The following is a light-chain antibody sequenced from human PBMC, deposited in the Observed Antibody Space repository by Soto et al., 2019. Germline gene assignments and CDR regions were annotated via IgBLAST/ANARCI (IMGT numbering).Light chain of an antibody. J-gene: IGLJ2*01. Sequence: QSALTQPASVSGSPGQSITISCTGTSSDVSGYNYVSWYQQHPGKAPKLMIYDVSNRPSGVSNRFSGSKSGNTASLTISGLQAEDEADYCCTSYTSSGALVFGGGTKLTVL. CDR1: SSDVSGYNY. V-gene: IGLV2-14*01. CDR2: DVS. CDR3: TSYTSSGALV.